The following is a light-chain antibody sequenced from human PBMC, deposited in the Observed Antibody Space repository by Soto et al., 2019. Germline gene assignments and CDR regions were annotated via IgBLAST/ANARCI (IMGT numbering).Light chain of an antibody. CDR3: QRYGG. V-gene: IGKV3-20*01. CDR1: QSVSSSY. Sequence: EIVLTQSPGTLSLSPGERATLSCRASQSVSSSYLAWYQQKPGQAPRFLIYSASSRATGIPDRFSGSGSGTDFTLTISRLEPEDFAVYYCQRYGGFGQGTKVDI. J-gene: IGKJ1*01. CDR2: SAS.